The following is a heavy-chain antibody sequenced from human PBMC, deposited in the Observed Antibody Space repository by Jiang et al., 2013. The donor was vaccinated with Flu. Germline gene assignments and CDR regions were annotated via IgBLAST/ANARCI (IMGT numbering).Heavy chain of an antibody. Sequence: GAEVKKPGASVKVSCKASDYTFTSYGISWVRQAPGQGLEWMGWISPFNGNTNYAQKLQGRVTMTTDTSTSTAYMELRSLRSDDTAVYYCARYYDSVWGSYRPPEFYFDYWAREPWSPSPQ. D-gene: IGHD3-16*02. V-gene: IGHV1-18*01. CDR1: DYTFTSYG. CDR2: ISPFNGNT. J-gene: IGHJ4*02. CDR3: ARYYDSVWGSYRPPEFYFDY.